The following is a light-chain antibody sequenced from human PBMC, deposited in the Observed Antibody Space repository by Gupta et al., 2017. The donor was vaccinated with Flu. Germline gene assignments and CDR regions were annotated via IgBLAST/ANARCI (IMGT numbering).Light chain of an antibody. Sequence: QSALTQPPSVSGSPGQSVTISCTGTSSDVGTYHRVSWYQQPPGTAPKLMIYEVSKRPSGVPDRFSGSKSGNTASLTISGLQGEDEADYYCSSYTSSSTYVFGTGTKVTVL. CDR1: SSDVGTYHR. CDR2: EVS. J-gene: IGLJ1*01. V-gene: IGLV2-18*02. CDR3: SSYTSSSTYV.